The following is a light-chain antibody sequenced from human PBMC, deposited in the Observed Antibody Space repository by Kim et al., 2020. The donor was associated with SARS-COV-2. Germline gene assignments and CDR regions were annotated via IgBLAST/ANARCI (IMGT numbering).Light chain of an antibody. CDR3: QQYNSYPIT. CDR2: KAS. Sequence: DIQMTQSPSTLSASEGDRVTITCRASQSISSWLAWYQQKPGKAPKLLIYKASSLESGVPSRFSGSGSGTEFTLTISSLQPDDFATYYCQQYNSYPITFGPGTKVDIK. CDR1: QSISSW. V-gene: IGKV1-5*03. J-gene: IGKJ3*01.